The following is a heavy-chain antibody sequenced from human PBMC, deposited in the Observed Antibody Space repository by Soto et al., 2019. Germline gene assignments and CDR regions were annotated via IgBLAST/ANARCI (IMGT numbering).Heavy chain of an antibody. CDR3: ARHVPAAGYYYGMDV. J-gene: IGHJ6*02. CDR2: IIPIFGTA. CDR1: GGTFSSYA. D-gene: IGHD2-2*01. Sequence: QVQLVQSGAEVKKPGSSVKVSCKASGGTFSSYAISWVRQAPGQGLEWMGGIIPIFGTADYAQKFQGRVTITADESTRTAYMKQSSLRSEDTAVYYCARHVPAAGYYYGMDVWGQGTTVTVSS. V-gene: IGHV1-69*12.